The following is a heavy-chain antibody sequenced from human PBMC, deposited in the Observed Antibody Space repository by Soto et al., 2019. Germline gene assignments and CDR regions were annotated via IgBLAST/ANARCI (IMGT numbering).Heavy chain of an antibody. CDR2: IHGEGAGT. Sequence: EVQLLESGGGLVQPGGSVRLSCAASGFTFRNYAMTWVRQAPGKGLEWVSSIHGEGAGTYYADSVKGRFTVSRDHSKETLYLPMRGLRVDATGVYYWAKDGVARNGDWDWFDPLGQVTLVTVA. CDR1: GFTFRNYA. V-gene: IGHV3-23*01. J-gene: IGHJ5*02. D-gene: IGHD6-19*01. CDR3: AKDGVARNGDWDWFDP.